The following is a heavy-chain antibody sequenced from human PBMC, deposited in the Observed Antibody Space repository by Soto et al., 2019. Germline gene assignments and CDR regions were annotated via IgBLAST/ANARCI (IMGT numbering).Heavy chain of an antibody. V-gene: IGHV3-30*04. CDR2: ISYDGKDK. CDR1: GFTFSTYD. J-gene: IGHJ2*01. Sequence: QVQLVESGGGVVQPGRSLRLSCAASGFTFSTYDMHWVRQAPGKGPEWVAVISYDGKDKDYADSVKGRFTISRDNSKNTLYVQMNSLRAEDTAVYYCARNSSGRYFDLWGRGTLVTVSS. D-gene: IGHD3-22*01. CDR3: ARNSSGRYFDL.